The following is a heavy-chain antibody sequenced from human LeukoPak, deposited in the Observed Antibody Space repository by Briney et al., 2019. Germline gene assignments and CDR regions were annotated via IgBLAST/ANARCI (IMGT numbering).Heavy chain of an antibody. J-gene: IGHJ4*02. CDR1: GFTFSTYP. V-gene: IGHV3-23*01. D-gene: IGHD2-15*01. Sequence: PGGSLRLSCAVSGFTFSTYPMSWVRQAPGKGLGWVSSISGSGGNTYHADSVKGRFNISRDNSKNTLYMQMNSLRAEDTAVYYCAKGQVASGSTLRFDSWGQGTLVTVSS. CDR2: ISGSGGNT. CDR3: AKGQVASGSTLRFDS.